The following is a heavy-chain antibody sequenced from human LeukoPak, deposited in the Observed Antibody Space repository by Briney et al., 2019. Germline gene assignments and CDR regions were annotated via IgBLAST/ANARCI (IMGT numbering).Heavy chain of an antibody. Sequence: ASVKVSCKASGYTFTTYGISWVRQAPGQGLEWMGWSSPYNGNTNYAQKLRGRVTMTTDTSTSTAYMEMRSLRSDDTAVYYCARGGTSGWRTPNDDYWGQGNLVTVSS. CDR2: SSPYNGNT. J-gene: IGHJ4*02. D-gene: IGHD6-19*01. CDR3: ARGGTSGWRTPNDDY. CDR1: GYTFTTYG. V-gene: IGHV1-18*01.